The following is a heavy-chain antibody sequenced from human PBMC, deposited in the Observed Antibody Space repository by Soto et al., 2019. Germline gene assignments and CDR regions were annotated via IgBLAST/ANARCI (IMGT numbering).Heavy chain of an antibody. CDR1: GYTFTSYG. CDR3: ARAGYRYYYSYYMGV. J-gene: IGHJ6*03. Sequence: ASVKVSCKATGYTFTSYGISWVRQAPGQGLEWMGWISAYNGNTNYAQKLQGRVTMTTDTSTSTAYMELRSLRSDDTAVYYCARAGYRYYYSYYMGVRGKGTTVTVSS. CDR2: ISAYNGNT. D-gene: IGHD6-13*01. V-gene: IGHV1-18*01.